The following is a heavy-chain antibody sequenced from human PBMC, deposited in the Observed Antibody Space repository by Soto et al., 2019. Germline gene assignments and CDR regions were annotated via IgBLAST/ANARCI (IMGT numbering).Heavy chain of an antibody. V-gene: IGHV3-23*01. Sequence: WGSLRLSCAASGFTFSSYAMSWVRHAPGKGLEWVSAISGSGGSTYYADSVKGRFTISRDNSKNTLYLQMNSLRAEDTAVYYCAKTMGGSYPYYYYYGMDVWGEVTTLTV. CDR2: ISGSGGST. J-gene: IGHJ6*02. CDR1: GFTFSSYA. CDR3: AKTMGGSYPYYYYYGMDV. D-gene: IGHD1-26*01.